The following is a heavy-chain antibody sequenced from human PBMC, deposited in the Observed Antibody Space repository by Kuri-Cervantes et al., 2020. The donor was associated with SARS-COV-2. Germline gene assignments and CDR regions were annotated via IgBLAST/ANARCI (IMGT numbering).Heavy chain of an antibody. CDR3: ARVGVYCSSTSCYPNWFDP. J-gene: IGHJ5*02. CDR1: GYSISSGYY. Sequence: SETLSLSCTVSGYSISSGYYWGWIRQPPGKGLEWIGSIYHSGSTYYNPSLKSRVTISVDTSKNQFSLKLSSVTAADTAVYYCARVGVYCSSTSCYPNWFDPWGQGTLVTSPQ. V-gene: IGHV4-38-2*02. D-gene: IGHD2-2*01. CDR2: IYHSGST.